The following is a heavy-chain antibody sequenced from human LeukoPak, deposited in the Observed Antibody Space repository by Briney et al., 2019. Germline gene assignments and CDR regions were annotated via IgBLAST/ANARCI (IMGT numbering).Heavy chain of an antibody. D-gene: IGHD3-10*01. CDR1: GFTFSSYW. V-gene: IGHV3-7*01. CDR2: IKQDGSEK. CDR3: ALTYGSGSYVY. J-gene: IGHJ4*02. Sequence: GGSLRLSCAASGFTFSSYWMSWVRQAPGKGLEWVANIKQDGSEKYYVDSVKGRFTISRDNAKNSLYLQMNSLRAEDTAVYYCALTYGSGSYVYWGQGTLVTVSS.